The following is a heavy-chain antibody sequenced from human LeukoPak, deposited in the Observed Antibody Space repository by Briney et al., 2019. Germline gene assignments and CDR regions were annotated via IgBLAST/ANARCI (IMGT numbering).Heavy chain of an antibody. CDR2: ISYDGSKT. V-gene: IGHV3-30*03. CDR3: ASPGGYDFWSGPFDY. CDR1: AFTFSIYG. D-gene: IGHD3-3*01. Sequence: GGSLRLSCVASAFTFSIYGMHWVRQAPGKGLEWVAVISYDGSKTYYADSVKGRFTIPRDNSKNTLYLQMNSLRAEDAAVYYCASPGGYDFWSGPFDYWGQGTLVTVSS. J-gene: IGHJ4*02.